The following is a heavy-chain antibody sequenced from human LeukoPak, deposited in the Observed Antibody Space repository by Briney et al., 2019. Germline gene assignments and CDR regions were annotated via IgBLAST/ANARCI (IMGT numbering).Heavy chain of an antibody. Sequence: GGSLRLSCAASGFTFSSYWMSWVRQAPGKGLEWVANIKQEGSEKYYVDSVKGRFTISRDNAKNSLYLQMNSLRAEDTAVYYCARDSRYYDSSGYYYSLDYWGQGTLVTVSS. J-gene: IGHJ4*02. CDR2: IKQEGSEK. D-gene: IGHD3-22*01. CDR3: ARDSRYYDSSGYYYSLDY. CDR1: GFTFSSYW. V-gene: IGHV3-7*01.